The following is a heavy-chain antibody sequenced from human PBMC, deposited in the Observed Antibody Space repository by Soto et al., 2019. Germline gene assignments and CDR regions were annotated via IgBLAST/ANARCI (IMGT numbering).Heavy chain of an antibody. V-gene: IGHV3-74*01. CDR3: AGDHCSSTSCYLYYIDV. Sequence: EVQLVESGGGLVQPGGSLRLSCAASGFTFSTYWMHWVRQAPGKGLVWVSRINSDGSSTNYADSVKGRFTISRDNAKNTLYLQMNSLRAEDTAVYYCAGDHCSSTSCYLYYIDVWGKGTTVTVSS. J-gene: IGHJ6*03. CDR1: GFTFSTYW. CDR2: INSDGSST. D-gene: IGHD2-2*01.